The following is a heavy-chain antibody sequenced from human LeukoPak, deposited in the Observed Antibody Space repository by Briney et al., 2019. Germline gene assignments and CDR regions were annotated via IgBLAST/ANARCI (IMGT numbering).Heavy chain of an antibody. Sequence: GGSLRLSCAASGFTFSTYSMHWVRQAPGKGLDWVAVISNDGNMIYYADSVKGRFTISRDNSKKKPYLQMNSLRAEDTAVYYCSTEAVVTVTGFDSWGQGTLVTVSS. D-gene: IGHD4-4*01. CDR1: GFTFSTYS. CDR3: STEAVVTVTGFDS. CDR2: ISNDGNMI. V-gene: IGHV3-30-3*01. J-gene: IGHJ4*02.